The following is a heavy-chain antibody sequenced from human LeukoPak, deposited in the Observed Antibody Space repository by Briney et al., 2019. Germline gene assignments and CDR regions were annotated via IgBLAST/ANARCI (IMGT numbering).Heavy chain of an antibody. Sequence: ASVKVSCKASGYTFTGYFMHWVRQAPGQGREWMGWINPNSGGTNYAQKFQGRLTITRNTSISTAYMELSRLRSDDAAVYYCARSVVSRGGYYMDVWGKGTTVTVSS. CDR2: INPNSGGT. CDR1: GYTFTGYF. V-gene: IGHV1-2*02. CDR3: ARSVVSRGGYYMDV. D-gene: IGHD3-10*01. J-gene: IGHJ6*03.